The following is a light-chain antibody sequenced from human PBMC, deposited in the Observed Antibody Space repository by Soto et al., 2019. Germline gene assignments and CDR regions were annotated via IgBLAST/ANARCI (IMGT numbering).Light chain of an antibody. J-gene: IGLJ2*01. V-gene: IGLV1-47*01. CDR1: SSNIGSNY. Sequence: QSVLTQPPSASGTPGQRVTIPCSGSSSNIGSNYVYWYQQLPGTAPKLLIYRNNQRPSGVPDRFSGSKSGTSASLVISGLRSEDEADYYCAAWDDSLSGVVFGGGTKLTVL. CDR3: AAWDDSLSGVV. CDR2: RNN.